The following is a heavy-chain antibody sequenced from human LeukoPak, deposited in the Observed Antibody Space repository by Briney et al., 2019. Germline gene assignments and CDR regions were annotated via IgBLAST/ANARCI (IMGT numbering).Heavy chain of an antibody. Sequence: ETLSLTCAVYGGSFSGYYWSWVRQAPGKGLEWVSATNWNGGSTHYADSVKGRFTISRDNAKNSLYLQLSSLRVEDTALYYCARRRRGNTVPYYYYMDVWGKGTTVTVSS. CDR3: ARRRRGNTVPYYYYMDV. V-gene: IGHV3-20*04. CDR1: GGSFSGYY. J-gene: IGHJ6*03. CDR2: TNWNGGST. D-gene: IGHD1-26*01.